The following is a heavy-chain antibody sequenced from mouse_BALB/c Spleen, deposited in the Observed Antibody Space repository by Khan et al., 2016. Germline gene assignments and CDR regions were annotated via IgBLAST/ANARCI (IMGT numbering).Heavy chain of an antibody. CDR1: GYTFTNYG. J-gene: IGHJ4*01. CDR3: ASIYDGYYVGLYYAIDY. CDR2: INTYTGEP. V-gene: IGHV9-3-1*01. D-gene: IGHD2-3*01. Sequence: QIQLVQSGPELKKPGETVKISCKASGYTFTNYGMNWVKQAPGKGLKWMGWINTYTGEPTYADDFKGRFAFSLETSASTAYLQMNILKNEDPATYFCASIYDGYYVGLYYAIDYWCQPTSVTVSS.